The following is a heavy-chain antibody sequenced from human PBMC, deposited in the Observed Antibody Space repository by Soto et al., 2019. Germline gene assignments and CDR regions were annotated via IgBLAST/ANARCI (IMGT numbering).Heavy chain of an antibody. J-gene: IGHJ4*02. D-gene: IGHD2-15*01. V-gene: IGHV4-38-2*01. CDR1: VEPMTGGYY. CDR2: IYYGGTT. CDR3: ARGWYYFDF. Sequence: SETLSLTCDVSVEPMTGGYYWGWIRQSPGKGLEWIGSIYYGGTTYYDPSLRSRLAISIDTSKNQFSLRLSSVTAADTALYYCARGWYYFDFWGQGTLVTVSS.